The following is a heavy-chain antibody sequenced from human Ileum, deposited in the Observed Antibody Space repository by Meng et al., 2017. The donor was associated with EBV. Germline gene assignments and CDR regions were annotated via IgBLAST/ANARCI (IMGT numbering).Heavy chain of an antibody. CDR1: GESISRDIW. J-gene: IGHJ4*02. Sequence: QGQPEAAGPGLVKPSGTLSLTCTVSGESISRDIWWSWVRQPPGKGLEWIGEVYHRGDTNYNPSLKSRVDISVDKSKNQFYLSLFSVTAADTAVYYCGRDQGRELINHWGQGTLVTVSS. D-gene: IGHD1-7*01. CDR3: GRDQGRELINH. CDR2: VYHRGDT. V-gene: IGHV4-4*02.